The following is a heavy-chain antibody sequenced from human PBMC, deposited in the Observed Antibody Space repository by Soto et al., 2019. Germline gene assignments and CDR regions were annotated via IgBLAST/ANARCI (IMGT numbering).Heavy chain of an antibody. CDR3: ARDKITGLFDY. CDR2: INHSGST. Sequence: PSETLSLTFAVSGGSFSGYYWTWIRQPPGTGLEWIGEINHSGSTNYNPSLKSRVTISVDTSKNQFSLKLTSVTAADTAVYYCARDKITGLFDYWGQGTLVNVSS. D-gene: IGHD2-8*02. V-gene: IGHV4-34*01. J-gene: IGHJ4*02. CDR1: GGSFSGYY.